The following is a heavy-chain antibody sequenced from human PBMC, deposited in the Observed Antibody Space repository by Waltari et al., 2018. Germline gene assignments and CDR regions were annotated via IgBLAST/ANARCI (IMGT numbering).Heavy chain of an antibody. V-gene: IGHV4-4*07. D-gene: IGHD6-13*01. CDR2: SYTSGST. J-gene: IGHJ4*02. CDR3: ARGAAAGTHFDY. CDR1: GGSISSYY. Sequence: QVQLQESGPGLVKPSETLSLTCTVSGGSISSYYWSWIRQPAGKGLEWIGRSYTSGSTNYTPSLKSLVTMSVDTAKNQFALKLSSVTAADTAVYYCARGAAAGTHFDYWGQGTLVTVSS.